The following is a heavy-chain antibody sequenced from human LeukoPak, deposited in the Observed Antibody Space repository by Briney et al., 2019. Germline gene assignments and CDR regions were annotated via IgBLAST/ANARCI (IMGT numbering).Heavy chain of an antibody. CDR3: ARGTPRYCSSPSCTFDY. CDR1: GFTFSSYA. V-gene: IGHV3-30*04. J-gene: IGHJ4*02. Sequence: GGSLRLSCAASGFTFSSYAMHWVRQAPGKGLEWVAVISYDGSNKYYADSVKGRFTISRDNSKDTLYLQMNSLIAEDTAVYYCARGTPRYCSSPSCTFDYWGQGTLVTVSS. CDR2: ISYDGSNK. D-gene: IGHD2-2*01.